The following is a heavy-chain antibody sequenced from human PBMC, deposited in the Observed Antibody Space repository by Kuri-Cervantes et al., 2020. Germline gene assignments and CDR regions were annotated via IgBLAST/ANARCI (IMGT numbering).Heavy chain of an antibody. D-gene: IGHD6-19*01. J-gene: IGHJ4*02. Sequence: GGSLRLSCAASGFTFSSYGMHWVRQAPGKGLEWVAFIRYDGSNKYYADSVKGRFTISRDNSKNTLYLQMNSLRAEDTAVYYCAKPLSSGWYSLYFDYWGQGTLVTVSS. CDR3: AKPLSSGWYSLYFDY. V-gene: IGHV3-30*02. CDR2: IRYDGSNK. CDR1: GFTFSSYG.